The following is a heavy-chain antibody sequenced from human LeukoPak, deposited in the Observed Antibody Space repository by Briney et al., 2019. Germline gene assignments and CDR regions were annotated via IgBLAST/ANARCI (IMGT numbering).Heavy chain of an antibody. CDR1: GFTFSSYW. D-gene: IGHD2-21*02. CDR3: ARDGAYCGGDCLLDY. V-gene: IGHV3-74*01. CDR2: INTDGSST. Sequence: PGGSLRLSCAASGFTFSSYWMHWVRQAPGKGLVWVSRINTDGSSTSYADSVKGRFTISRDNAKNTLYLQMNSLRAEDTAVYYCARDGAYCGGDCLLDYWGQGTLVTVSS. J-gene: IGHJ4*02.